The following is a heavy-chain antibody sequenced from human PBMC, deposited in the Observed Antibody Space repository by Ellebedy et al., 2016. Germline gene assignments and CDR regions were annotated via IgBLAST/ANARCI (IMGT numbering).Heavy chain of an antibody. J-gene: IGHJ3*02. CDR2: IWYDGSNK. V-gene: IGHV3-33*01. Sequence: GGSLRLSCAASGFTFSSYGMHWVRQAPGKGLEWVAVIWYDGSNKYYADSVKGRFTISRDNSKNTLYLQMNSLRAEDTAVYYYARVGGDYATAFDIWGQGTMVTVSS. CDR3: ARVGGDYATAFDI. CDR1: GFTFSSYG. D-gene: IGHD4-17*01.